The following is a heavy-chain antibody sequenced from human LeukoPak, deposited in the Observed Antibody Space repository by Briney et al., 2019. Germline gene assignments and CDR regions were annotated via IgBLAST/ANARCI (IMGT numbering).Heavy chain of an antibody. CDR3: ASVQLERVLDYYGMVV. CDR1: GYSFTSYW. J-gene: IGHJ6*02. V-gene: IGHV5-51*01. Sequence: GESLKISCKGSGYSFTSYWIGWVRQMPGKGLEWMGIIYPGDSDTRYSPSFQGQVTISADKSISTAYLQWSSLKASDTAMYYCASVQLERVLDYYGMVVWGQGTTVTVSS. D-gene: IGHD1-1*01. CDR2: IYPGDSDT.